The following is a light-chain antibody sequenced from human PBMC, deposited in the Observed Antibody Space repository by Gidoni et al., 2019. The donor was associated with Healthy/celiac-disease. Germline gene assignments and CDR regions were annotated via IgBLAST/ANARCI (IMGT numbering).Light chain of an antibody. CDR1: QSISSY. V-gene: IGKV1-39*01. J-gene: IGKJ1*01. CDR3: QQSYSTLWT. Sequence: DIQMTQSPSSLSASVGDRVTITCRASQSISSYLNWYQQKPGKAPKLLIYAASSLQSGVPSRFSGSGSGTDFTLTIRSLTPEDFATYYCQQSYSTLWTFGQGTKVEIK. CDR2: AAS.